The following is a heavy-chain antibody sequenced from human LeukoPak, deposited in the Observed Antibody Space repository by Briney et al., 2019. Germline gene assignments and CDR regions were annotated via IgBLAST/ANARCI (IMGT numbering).Heavy chain of an antibody. CDR2: INHSGSP. CDR3: ARGRGSYRHTYFDY. Sequence: PSETLSLTCAVYGGSFSGYYWSWIRQPPGKGLEWIGEINHSGSPNYNPSLKSRVTISVDTSKNQFSLKLSSVTAADTAVYYCARGRGSYRHTYFDYWGQGTLVTVSS. V-gene: IGHV4-34*01. J-gene: IGHJ4*02. D-gene: IGHD1-26*01. CDR1: GGSFSGYY.